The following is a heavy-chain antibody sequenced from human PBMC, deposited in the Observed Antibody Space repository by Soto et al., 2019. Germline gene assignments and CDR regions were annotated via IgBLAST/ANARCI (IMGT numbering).Heavy chain of an antibody. CDR1: GFTFSSSE. Sequence: EVQLVESGGGLVQPGGSLRLSCAASGFTFSSSEMYWVRQAPGKGLEWISYINHSGKPIFYADSVKGRFTISRDNANNSLVLQMSGLRGDCTAVYYCASRASRWGQGTMVTVSS. CDR3: ASRASR. D-gene: IGHD1-26*01. J-gene: IGHJ3*01. CDR2: INHSGKPI. V-gene: IGHV3-48*03.